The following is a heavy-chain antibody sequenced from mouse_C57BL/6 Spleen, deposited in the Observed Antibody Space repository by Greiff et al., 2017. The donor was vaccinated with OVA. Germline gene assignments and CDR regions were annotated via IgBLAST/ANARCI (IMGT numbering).Heavy chain of an antibody. CDR2: INPYNGGT. CDR3: ARSPTYYSNYGFAY. V-gene: IGHV1-19*01. CDR1: GYTFTDYY. J-gene: IGHJ3*01. D-gene: IGHD2-5*01. Sequence: EVQLQQSGPVLVKPGASVKMSCKASGYTFTDYYMNWVKQSHGKSLEWIGVINPYNGGTSYNQKFKGKATLTVDKSSSTAYMELNSLTSEDSAVYYCARSPTYYSNYGFAYWGQGTLVTVSA.